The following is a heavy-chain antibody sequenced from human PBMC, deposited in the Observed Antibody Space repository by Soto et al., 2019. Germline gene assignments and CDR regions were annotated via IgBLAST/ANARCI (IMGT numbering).Heavy chain of an antibody. V-gene: IGHV4-59*01. J-gene: IGHJ6*02. Sequence: SETLSLTCTVSGGSISSYYWSWIRQPPGKGLEWIGYIYYSGSTNYNPSLKSRVTISVDTSKNQFSLKLSSVTAADTAVCYCARGAAYSSSWYRSYYYGMDVWGQGTTVTVS. D-gene: IGHD6-13*01. CDR3: ARGAAYSSSWYRSYYYGMDV. CDR2: IYYSGST. CDR1: GGSISSYY.